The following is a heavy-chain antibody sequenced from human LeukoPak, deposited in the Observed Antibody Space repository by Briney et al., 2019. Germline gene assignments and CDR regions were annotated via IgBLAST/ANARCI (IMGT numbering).Heavy chain of an antibody. D-gene: IGHD3-22*01. CDR2: IYYSGST. J-gene: IGHJ4*02. CDR1: GGSISSSSYY. CDR3: ASDRSGLSFCF. V-gene: IGHV4-39*01. Sequence: PSETLSLTCTVSGGSISSSSYYWGWIRQPPGKGRGGIGSIYYSGSTYYNSSLKSRITISVDTSKNQFSLKLTSVTAADTAVYYCASDRSGLSFCFWGQGTLVTVSS.